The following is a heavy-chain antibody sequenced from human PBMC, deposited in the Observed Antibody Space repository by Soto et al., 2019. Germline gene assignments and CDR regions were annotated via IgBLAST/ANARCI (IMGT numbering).Heavy chain of an antibody. CDR3: ARGRRFTYYYDSSGYHFDY. D-gene: IGHD3-22*01. CDR1: GGSFSGYY. CDR2: INHSGST. Sequence: PWETLSLTCAVYGGSFSGYYWSWVRQPPGKGLEWIGEINHSGSTNYNPSLKSRVTISVDTSKNQFSLKLSSVTAADTAVYYCARGRRFTYYYDSSGYHFDYWGQGTLVTVSS. J-gene: IGHJ4*02. V-gene: IGHV4-34*01.